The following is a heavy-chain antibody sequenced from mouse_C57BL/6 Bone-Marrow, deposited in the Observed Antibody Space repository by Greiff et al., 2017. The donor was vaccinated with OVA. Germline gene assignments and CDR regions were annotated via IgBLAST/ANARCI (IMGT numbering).Heavy chain of an antibody. D-gene: IGHD4-1*01. Sequence: VQLKESGGDLVKPGGSLKLSCAASGFTFSSYGMSWVRQTPDKRLEWVATISSGGSYTYYPDSVKGRFTISRDNAKNTLYLQMSSLKSEDTAMYYCARHPWGRDYGGQGTTLTVSS. CDR1: GFTFSSYG. CDR2: ISSGGSYT. V-gene: IGHV5-6*01. J-gene: IGHJ2*01. CDR3: ARHPWGRDY.